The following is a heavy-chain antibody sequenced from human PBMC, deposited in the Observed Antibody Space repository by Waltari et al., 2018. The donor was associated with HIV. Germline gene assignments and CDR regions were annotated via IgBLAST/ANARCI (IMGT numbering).Heavy chain of an antibody. CDR3: ARRGMAAAGTGAGAFDY. Sequence: EVQLVQSGAEVKKPGESLKISCKGSGYSFTNYWIGWVRQMPGKGLEWMGIIEPGASETRYSPSFQGQVAISAVKSISTAYLQLSSLKASDTAMYYCARRGMAAAGTGAGAFDYWGQGTLVTVSS. CDR1: GYSFTNYW. J-gene: IGHJ4*02. V-gene: IGHV5-51*01. CDR2: IEPGASET. D-gene: IGHD6-13*01.